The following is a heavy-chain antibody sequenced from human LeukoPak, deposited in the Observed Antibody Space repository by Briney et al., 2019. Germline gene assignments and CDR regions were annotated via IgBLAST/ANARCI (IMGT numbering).Heavy chain of an antibody. Sequence: SVKVSCKASGGTFSSYAISWVRQAPGQGLEWMGGIIPIFGTANYAQEFQGRVTITTDESTSTAYMELSSLRSEDTAVYYCARGRASAAQFDPWGQGTLVTVSS. J-gene: IGHJ5*02. V-gene: IGHV1-69*05. CDR2: IIPIFGTA. CDR3: ARGRASAAQFDP. D-gene: IGHD6-19*01. CDR1: GGTFSSYA.